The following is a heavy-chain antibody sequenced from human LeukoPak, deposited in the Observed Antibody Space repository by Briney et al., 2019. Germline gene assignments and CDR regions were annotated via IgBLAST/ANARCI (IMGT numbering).Heavy chain of an antibody. J-gene: IGHJ6*02. Sequence: PSETLSLTCTVSGGSISSSTYYWGWIRQPPGKGLEWIGNIYYSGSTHYNPSLKSRLTISVDTSKNQFSLKLSSVTAADTAIYYCARVTTGYYYNMDVWGQGTTVTVSS. CDR2: IYYSGST. CDR1: GGSISSSTYY. V-gene: IGHV4-39*07. D-gene: IGHD1-14*01. CDR3: ARVTTGYYYNMDV.